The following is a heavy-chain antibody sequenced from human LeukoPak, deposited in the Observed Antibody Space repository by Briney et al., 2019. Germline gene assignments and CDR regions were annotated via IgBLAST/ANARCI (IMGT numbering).Heavy chain of an antibody. CDR3: ARVGPYYYYYGMDV. V-gene: IGHV3-21*01. CDR1: GFTFSSYS. J-gene: IGHJ6*02. CDR2: ISTSSSYI. D-gene: IGHD1-26*01. Sequence: GGSLRLSCAASGFTFSSYSMNWVRQAPGKGLEWVSSISTSSSYIYHADSVKGRFTVSRDNAKNSLYLQMNSLRDEDTAIYYCARVGPYYYYYGMDVWGQGTTVTVSS.